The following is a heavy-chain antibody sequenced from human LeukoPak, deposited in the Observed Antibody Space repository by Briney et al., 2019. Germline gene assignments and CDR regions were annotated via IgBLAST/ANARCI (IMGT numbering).Heavy chain of an antibody. V-gene: IGHV4-59*01. CDR3: ARLRGASDI. CDR1: GDSISSYY. J-gene: IGHJ3*02. Sequence: SETLSLTCTVSGDSISSYYWSWIRQPPGKGLEWIAYIYYSGNSNYNPSLKSRVTISVDTSKNQFSLRLTSVTAADTAVYYCARLRGASDIWGQGTMVTVSS. CDR2: IYYSGNS. D-gene: IGHD3-3*01.